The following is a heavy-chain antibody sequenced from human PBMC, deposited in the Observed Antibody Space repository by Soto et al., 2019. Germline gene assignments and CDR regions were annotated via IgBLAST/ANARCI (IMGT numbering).Heavy chain of an antibody. V-gene: IGHV3-23*01. D-gene: IGHD3-10*01. CDR1: GFTFKNFA. CDR2: IGGSGSSA. CDR3: AKDAGAYNGEWDWFDL. J-gene: IGHJ5*02. Sequence: EVQLLESGGGLVQPGGSLRLSCVASGFTFKNFAMTWVRQAPGKGMEWVSAIGGSGSSANYADSVKGRFTVSRDDSKSTLYLQMSGLRVDDTALYYRAKDAGAYNGEWDWFDLWGQGTLVTVSS.